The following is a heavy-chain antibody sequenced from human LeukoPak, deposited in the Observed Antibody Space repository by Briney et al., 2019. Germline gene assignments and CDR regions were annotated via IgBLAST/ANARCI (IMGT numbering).Heavy chain of an antibody. CDR2: ISAYNGNT. J-gene: IGHJ5*02. CDR3: ARVRNWSYAFGWFDP. CDR1: GYTFTSYG. D-gene: IGHD1-7*01. Sequence: GASVKVSCKASGYTFTSYGISWVRQAPGQGLEWMGWISAYNGNTNYAQKLQGRVTMTTDTSTSTAYMELRSLRSDDTAVYYCARVRNWSYAFGWFDPWGQGTLVTVSS. V-gene: IGHV1-18*01.